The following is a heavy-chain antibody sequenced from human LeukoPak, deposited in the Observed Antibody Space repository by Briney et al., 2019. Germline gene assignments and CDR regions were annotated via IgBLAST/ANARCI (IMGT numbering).Heavy chain of an antibody. V-gene: IGHV4-59*01. J-gene: IGHJ4*02. CDR1: GGSISSYY. Sequence: SETLSLTCTVSGGSISSYYWSWIRQPPGKGLEWIGYIYYSGSTKYNPSLKSRVTVSVDTSKNQFSLKLRSVTAADTAVYYCARRYFDYWGQGTLVTVSS. CDR3: ARRYFDY. CDR2: IYYSGST.